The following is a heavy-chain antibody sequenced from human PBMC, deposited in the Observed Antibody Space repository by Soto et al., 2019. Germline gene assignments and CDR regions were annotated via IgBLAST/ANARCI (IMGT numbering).Heavy chain of an antibody. D-gene: IGHD4-17*01. V-gene: IGHV3-21*01. CDR3: ARDGLDGDYERGGFDY. CDR2: ISSSSSYI. CDR1: GFTFSSYS. J-gene: IGHJ4*02. Sequence: GGSLRLSCAASGFTFSSYSMNWVRQAPGKGLEWVSSISSSSSYIYYADSVKGRFTISRDNAKNSLYLQMNSLRAEDTAVYYCARDGLDGDYERGGFDYWGQGTLVTVSS.